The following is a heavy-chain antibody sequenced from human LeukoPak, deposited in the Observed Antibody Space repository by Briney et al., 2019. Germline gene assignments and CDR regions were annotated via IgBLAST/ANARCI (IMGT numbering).Heavy chain of an antibody. Sequence: ASVKVSCKASGGTFSSYAISWVRQAPGQGLEWMGWISAYNGNTNYAQKLQGRVTMTTDTSTSTAYMELRSLRSDDTAVYYCAREGGYYDSSGYLDIDYWGQGTLVTVSS. CDR2: ISAYNGNT. CDR1: GGTFSSYA. V-gene: IGHV1-18*01. CDR3: AREGGYYDSSGYLDIDY. D-gene: IGHD3-22*01. J-gene: IGHJ4*02.